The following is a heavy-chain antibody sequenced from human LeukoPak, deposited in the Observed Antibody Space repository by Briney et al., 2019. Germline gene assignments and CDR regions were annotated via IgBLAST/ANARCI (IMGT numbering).Heavy chain of an antibody. J-gene: IGHJ4*02. Sequence: GGSLRLSCAASGFIFRSYGMNWVRQAPGKGLEWISAITDSGGDTYYADSVKGRFTISRDNSKNTLDLQMSSLRAEDTAVYYCAKGSAAARPYYFDFWGQGTLVTVSS. CDR2: ITDSGGDT. CDR3: AKGSAAARPYYFDF. D-gene: IGHD6-6*01. V-gene: IGHV3-23*01. CDR1: GFIFRSYG.